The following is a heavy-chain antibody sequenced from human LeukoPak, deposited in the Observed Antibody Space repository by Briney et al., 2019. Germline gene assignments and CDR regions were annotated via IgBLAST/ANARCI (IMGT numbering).Heavy chain of an antibody. J-gene: IGHJ4*02. D-gene: IGHD3-22*01. CDR1: GYTFTGYG. V-gene: IGHV1-18*01. CDR3: ARGSYYDSSGYYYFDY. CDR2: ISAYNGNT. Sequence: ASVKVSCKASGYTFTGYGISWVRQAPGQGLEWMGWISAYNGNTNYAQKLQGRVTMTTDTSTSTAYMELRSLRSDDTAVYYCARGSYYDSSGYYYFDYWGQGTLVTVSS.